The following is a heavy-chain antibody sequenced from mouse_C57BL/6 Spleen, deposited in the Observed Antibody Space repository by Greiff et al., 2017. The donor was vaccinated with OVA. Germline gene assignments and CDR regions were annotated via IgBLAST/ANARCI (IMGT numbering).Heavy chain of an antibody. Sequence: EVQGVESGGGLVKPGGSLKLSCAASGFTFSSYAMSWVRQTPEKRLEWVATISDGGSYTYYPDNVKGRFTISRDNAKNNLYLQMSHLKSEDTAMYYCARRGDYDVFAYWGQGTLVTVSA. CDR2: ISDGGSYT. V-gene: IGHV5-4*03. CDR3: ARRGDYDVFAY. CDR1: GFTFSSYA. J-gene: IGHJ3*01. D-gene: IGHD2-4*01.